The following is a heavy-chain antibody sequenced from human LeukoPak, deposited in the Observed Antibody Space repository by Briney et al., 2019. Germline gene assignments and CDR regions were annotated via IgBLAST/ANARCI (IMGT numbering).Heavy chain of an antibody. CDR1: GGTFSSHV. CDR3: ARAYYGSGTSGPSYGMDV. J-gene: IGHJ6*02. Sequence: SVKVSCKASGGTFSSHVINWVRQAPGQGLEWMGRIIPILDITNYAQEFQGRVTITADKSTSTAYMELSSLRSEDTAVYYCARAYYGSGTSGPSYGMDVWGQGTTVTVSS. V-gene: IGHV1-69*04. CDR2: IIPILDIT. D-gene: IGHD3-10*01.